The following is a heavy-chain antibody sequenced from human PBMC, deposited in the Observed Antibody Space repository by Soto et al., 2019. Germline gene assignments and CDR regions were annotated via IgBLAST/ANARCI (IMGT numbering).Heavy chain of an antibody. V-gene: IGHV4-31*03. CDR2: IYYSGST. CDR1: CGSISSGGYY. CDR3: ASPGYSYGYGAFDI. D-gene: IGHD5-18*01. Sequence: PSETLSLTCTVSCGSISSGGYYWSWIRQHPGKGLEWIGYIYYSGSTYYNPSLKSRVTISVDTSKNQFSLKLSSVTAADTAVYYCASPGYSYGYGAFDIWGQGTMVTVSS. J-gene: IGHJ3*02.